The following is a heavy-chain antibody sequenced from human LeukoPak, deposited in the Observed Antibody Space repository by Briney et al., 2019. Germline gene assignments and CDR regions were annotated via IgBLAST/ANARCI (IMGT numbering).Heavy chain of an antibody. Sequence: AEPLPLTCTVSGVPISSYYWSWIRQPAGKGLEWIGCIYTSGRTHYNPSLKSRVTMSVDTSKNQFSLKLSSVTAADTAVYYCARDDTRRRWLFDYWGEAALLTDCS. CDR3: ARDDTRRRWLFDY. V-gene: IGHV4-4*07. CDR1: GVPISSYY. J-gene: IGHJ4*02. CDR2: IYTSGRT. D-gene: IGHD4-23*01.